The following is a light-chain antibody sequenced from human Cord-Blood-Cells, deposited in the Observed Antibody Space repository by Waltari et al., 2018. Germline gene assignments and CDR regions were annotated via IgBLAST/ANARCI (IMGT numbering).Light chain of an antibody. CDR3: QQYYSTPFT. CDR1: QSVLYSSNNKNY. V-gene: IGKV4-1*01. CDR2: WAS. J-gene: IGKJ4*01. Sequence: DIVMTQSPDSLAVSLGERATINCKSSQSVLYSSNNKNYLAWYQQKPGQPPKLLIYWASTRGSGVPDRFSGSGSWTDFTLTISSLQAEDVAVYYCQQYYSTPFTFGGGTKVEIK.